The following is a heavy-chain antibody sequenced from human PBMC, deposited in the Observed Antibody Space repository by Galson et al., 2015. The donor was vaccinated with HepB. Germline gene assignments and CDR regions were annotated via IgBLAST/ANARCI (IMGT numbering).Heavy chain of an antibody. J-gene: IGHJ5*02. D-gene: IGHD3-9*01. Sequence: QSGAEVKKPGESLRIACKGSGYSFTTYWISWVRQMPGKGLEWMGKIDPSDSSTKYSPSFQGHVTISVDKSINTAYLQWSSLQASDTAMYYCALDYDILTTYRYKTFDPWGQGTLVTVSS. CDR2: IDPSDSST. V-gene: IGHV5-10-1*01. CDR1: GYSFTTYW. CDR3: ALDYDILTTYRYKTFDP.